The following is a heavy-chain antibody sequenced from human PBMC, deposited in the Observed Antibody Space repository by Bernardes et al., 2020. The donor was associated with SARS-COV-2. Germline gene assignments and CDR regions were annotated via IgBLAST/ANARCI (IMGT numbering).Heavy chain of an antibody. D-gene: IGHD6-13*01. J-gene: IGHJ6*02. CDR3: AREEVASSWSYYYYYGMDV. V-gene: IGHV3-30*01. CDR2: ISYDGSNK. CDR1: GFTFSSYA. Sequence: GWSLRLSCAASGFTFSSYAMHWVRQAPGKGLEWVAVISYDGSNKYYADSVKGRFTISRDNSKNTLYLQMNSLRAEDTAVYYCAREEVASSWSYYYYYGMDVWGQGTTVTVSS.